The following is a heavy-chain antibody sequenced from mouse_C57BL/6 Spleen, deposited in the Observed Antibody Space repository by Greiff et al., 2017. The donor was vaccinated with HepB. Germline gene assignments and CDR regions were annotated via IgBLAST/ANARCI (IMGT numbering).Heavy chain of an antibody. CDR1: GFTFSSYA. J-gene: IGHJ2*01. CDR3: ARAYGSRKYFDY. CDR2: ISDGGSYT. Sequence: DVMLVESGGGLVKPGGSLKLSCAASGFTFSSYAMSWVRQTPEKRLEWVATISDGGSYTYYPDNVKGRFTISRDNAKNNLYLQMSHLKSEDTAMYYCARAYGSRKYFDYWGQGTTLTVSS. D-gene: IGHD1-1*01. V-gene: IGHV5-4*03.